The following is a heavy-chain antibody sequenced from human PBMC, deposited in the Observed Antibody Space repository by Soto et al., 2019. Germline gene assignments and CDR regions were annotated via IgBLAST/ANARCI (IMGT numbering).Heavy chain of an antibody. Sequence: GGSLRLSCAASGFTFSNDRMSWVRQAPGKGLEWVSYISSSSTIYYADSVKGRFTISRDNAKNSLYLQMNSLRAEDTAVYYCARDYSSYGPFDYWGQGTLVTVSS. J-gene: IGHJ4*02. CDR2: ISSSSTI. CDR3: ARDYSSYGPFDY. D-gene: IGHD5-18*01. CDR1: GFTFSNDR. V-gene: IGHV3-48*01.